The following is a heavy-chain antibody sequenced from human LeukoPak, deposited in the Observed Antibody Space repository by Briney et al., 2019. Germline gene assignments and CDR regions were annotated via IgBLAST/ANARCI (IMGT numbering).Heavy chain of an antibody. J-gene: IGHJ4*02. V-gene: IGHV3-7*01. CDR2: IKQDGSEK. Sequence: GGSLRLSCAASGFTFSSYWMSWVRQAPGKGLEWVANIKQDGSEKYYVDSVKGRFTISRDNAENSLYLQMNSLRAEDTAVYYCARDWGPYGSGSYYRFYGFDYWGQGTLVTVSS. CDR3: ARDWGPYGSGSYYRFYGFDY. D-gene: IGHD3-10*01. CDR1: GFTFSSYW.